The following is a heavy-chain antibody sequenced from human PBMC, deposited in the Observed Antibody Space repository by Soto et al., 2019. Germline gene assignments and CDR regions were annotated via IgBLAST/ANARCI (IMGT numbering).Heavy chain of an antibody. V-gene: IGHV4-39*01. CDR3: ARHSMGQYYHFWSGSEVSQNWFDP. J-gene: IGHJ5*01. Sequence: SETLSLTCTVSGGSISSSSYYWGWIRQPPGKGLEWIGSIYYSGSTYYNPSLKSRVTISVDTSKNQFSLKLSSVTAADTAVYYCARHSMGQYYHFWSGSEVSQNWFDPWGQGTLVTVSS. D-gene: IGHD3-3*01. CDR1: GGSISSSSYY. CDR2: IYYSGST.